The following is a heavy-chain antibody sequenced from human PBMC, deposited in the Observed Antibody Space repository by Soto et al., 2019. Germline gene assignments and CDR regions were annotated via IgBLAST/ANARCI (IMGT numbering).Heavy chain of an antibody. J-gene: IGHJ4*02. V-gene: IGHV4-59*11. CDR2: IDYTGAT. Sequence: QVQLQESGPGLVKPSETLSLTCTVSGGSINNHYWSWIRQPPGKGLEWLGYIDYTGATNYSPSLASRAPIAVDTSKNQFALKLTSLTAADTAIYCCARANWYFDYWGQGTLVTVSS. CDR1: GGSINNHY. D-gene: IGHD7-27*01. CDR3: ARANWYFDY.